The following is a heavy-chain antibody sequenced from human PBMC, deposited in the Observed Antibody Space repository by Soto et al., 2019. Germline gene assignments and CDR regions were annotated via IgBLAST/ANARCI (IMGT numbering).Heavy chain of an antibody. D-gene: IGHD6-19*01. CDR3: ARGSSGWYADLDS. Sequence: EVQLVESGGGLMRPGGSLRLSCTASGFMFEKYDMHWVRQRAGKGLEWVAAIGTTGHPYYPGSAKGRFNISRENVKNSLFLQVNDLKAGVTAVYYCARGSSGWYADLDSWGHGTLVTVSA. J-gene: IGHJ5*01. CDR2: IGTTGHP. V-gene: IGHV3-13*05. CDR1: GFMFEKYD.